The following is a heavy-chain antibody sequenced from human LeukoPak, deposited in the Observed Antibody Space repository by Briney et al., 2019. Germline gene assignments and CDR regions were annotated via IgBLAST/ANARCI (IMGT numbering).Heavy chain of an antibody. CDR2: IYYSGST. V-gene: IGHV4-59*12. CDR1: GGSLRNYY. Sequence: SETLSLTCTVSGGSLRNYYWTWIRQPPGKGLEWIGYIYYSGSTSYSPSLQSRVTISLDTSKNQFSLKLTSVTAADTAVYYCARERVEGYCSGGSCYQLHYFDYWGQGTLVTVSS. CDR3: ARERVEGYCSGGSCYQLHYFDY. D-gene: IGHD2-15*01. J-gene: IGHJ4*02.